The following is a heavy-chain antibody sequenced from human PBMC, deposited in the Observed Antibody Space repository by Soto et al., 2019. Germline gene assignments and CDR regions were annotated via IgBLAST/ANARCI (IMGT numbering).Heavy chain of an antibody. CDR1: GFTFSDYY. V-gene: IGHV3-11*01. D-gene: IGHD2-15*01. Sequence: GGSLRLSCAASGFTFSDYYMSWIRQAPGKGLEWVSYISSSGSTIYYADSVKGRFTISRDNAKNSLYLQMNSLRAEDTAVYYCALYCSGGSCYSKDAFDIWGQGTMVTVSS. J-gene: IGHJ3*02. CDR2: ISSSGSTI. CDR3: ALYCSGGSCYSKDAFDI.